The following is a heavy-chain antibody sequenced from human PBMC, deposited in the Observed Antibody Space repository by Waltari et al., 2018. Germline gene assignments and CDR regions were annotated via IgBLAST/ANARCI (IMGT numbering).Heavy chain of an antibody. CDR3: ARDEGGRDSSSSGYYYYGMDV. CDR1: GGSISSYY. V-gene: IGHV4-59*01. D-gene: IGHD6-6*01. J-gene: IGHJ6*02. Sequence: QVQLQESGPGLVKPSETLSLTCTVSGGSISSYYWSWIRQPPGQGLEWIGYIYYSGSTNYNPSLKSRVTISVDTSKNQFSLKLSSVTAADTAVYYCARDEGGRDSSSSGYYYYGMDVWGQGTTVTVSS. CDR2: IYYSGST.